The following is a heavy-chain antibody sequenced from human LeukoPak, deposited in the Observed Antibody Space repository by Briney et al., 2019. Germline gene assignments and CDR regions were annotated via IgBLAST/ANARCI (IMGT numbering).Heavy chain of an antibody. V-gene: IGHV4-39*01. D-gene: IGHD3-10*01. J-gene: IGHJ4*02. CDR3: ARSGSYDRVDY. CDR1: GGSISSGGYY. Sequence: SETLSLTCTVSGGSISSGGYYWSWIRQPPGKGLEWIGTISYSGSTYYNPSLKSRLTISVDTSKNQFSLRLRSVTAADTAVYYCARSGSYDRVDYWGQGTLVTVSS. CDR2: ISYSGST.